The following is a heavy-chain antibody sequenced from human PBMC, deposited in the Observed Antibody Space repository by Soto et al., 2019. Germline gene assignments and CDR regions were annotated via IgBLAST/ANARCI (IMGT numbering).Heavy chain of an antibody. CDR1: GYTFTSYD. CDR3: ARSIAAGNIYYYYGMDV. Sequence: ASVKVSCKASGYTFTSYDINWVRQATGQGLEWMGWMNPNSGNTGYAQKFQGRVTMTRNTSMSTAYMELRSLRSDDTAVYYCARSIAAGNIYYYYGMDVWGQGTTVTVS. CDR2: MNPNSGNT. D-gene: IGHD6-13*01. V-gene: IGHV1-8*01. J-gene: IGHJ6*02.